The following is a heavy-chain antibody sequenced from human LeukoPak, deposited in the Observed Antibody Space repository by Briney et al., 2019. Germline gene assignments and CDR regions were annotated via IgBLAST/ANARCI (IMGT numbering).Heavy chain of an antibody. CDR3: ARDRLGYFDY. CDR1: GGSISSGSYY. V-gene: IGHV4-61*02. CDR2: IYTSGST. D-gene: IGHD3-10*01. J-gene: IGHJ4*02. Sequence: KPSQTLSLTCTVSGGSISSGSYYWSWIRQPAGKGLEWIGRIYTSGSTIYNPSLKSRVTISVDTSKNQFSLKLSSVTAADTAVYYCARDRLGYFDYWGQGTLVTVSS.